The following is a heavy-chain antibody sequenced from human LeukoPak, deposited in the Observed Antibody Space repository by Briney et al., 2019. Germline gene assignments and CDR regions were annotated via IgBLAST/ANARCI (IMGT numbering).Heavy chain of an antibody. V-gene: IGHV3-30-3*01. Sequence: PGGSLRLSCAASGFTFSTYAMHWVRQAPGKGLEWVAAISYDGSTKHYVDSVKGRFTISRDNSKNTLYLQMNSLRADDTAVYYCARNSGYGDFDYWGQGTLVTVSS. CDR3: ARNSGYGDFDY. CDR1: GFTFSTYA. J-gene: IGHJ4*02. D-gene: IGHD5-12*01. CDR2: ISYDGSTK.